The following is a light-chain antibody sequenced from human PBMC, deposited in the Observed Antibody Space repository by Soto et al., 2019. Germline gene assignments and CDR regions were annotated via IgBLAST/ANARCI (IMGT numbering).Light chain of an antibody. CDR2: AAS. CDR3: QKYNSGPPVT. CDR1: QGISKY. V-gene: IGKV1-27*01. Sequence: DIQMTQSPSSLSASVGDRVTITCRASQGISKYLAWYQQKPGQVPKLLIYAASTLQSGVPSRFSASGSGTDCTLTISSLQPEDGGSYYCQKYNSGPPVTFGPGTKVDIK. J-gene: IGKJ3*01.